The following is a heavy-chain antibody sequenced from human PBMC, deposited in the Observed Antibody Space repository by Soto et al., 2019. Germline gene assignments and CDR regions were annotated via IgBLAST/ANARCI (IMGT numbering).Heavy chain of an antibody. J-gene: IGHJ5*02. CDR2: IYYSGST. Sequence: PSETLSLTCTVSGGSISSYYWSWIRQPPGKGLEWIGYIYYSGSTNYNPSLKSRVTISVDTSKNQFSLKLSSVTAADTAVYYCARLYRLNWFDPWGQGTLVTVSS. CDR1: GGSISSYY. V-gene: IGHV4-59*08. CDR3: ARLYRLNWFDP. D-gene: IGHD2-21*02.